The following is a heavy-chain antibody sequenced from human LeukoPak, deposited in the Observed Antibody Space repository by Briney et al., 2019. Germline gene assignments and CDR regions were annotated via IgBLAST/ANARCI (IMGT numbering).Heavy chain of an antibody. J-gene: IGHJ6*03. D-gene: IGHD3-10*02. CDR1: GGSFSGYY. CDR2: INHSGST. Sequence: SETLSLTCAVYGGSFSGYYWSWIRQPPGKGLEWIGEINHSGSTNYNPSLKSRVTISVDTSKNQFSLKLSSVTAADTAVYYCARAVCSWSFQTYYYYMDVWGKGTTVTISS. V-gene: IGHV4-34*01. CDR3: ARAVCSWSFQTYYYYMDV.